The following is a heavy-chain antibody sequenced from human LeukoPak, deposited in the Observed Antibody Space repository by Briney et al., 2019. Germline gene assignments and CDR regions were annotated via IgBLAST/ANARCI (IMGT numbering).Heavy chain of an antibody. D-gene: IGHD5-12*01. J-gene: IGHJ1*01. Sequence: PGVSLRLSCAASGFTFSTYWMTWVRQAPGKGLEWVADIKEDGSREYYVDSVKGRFTISRDNAKNSLYLQMDSLTAEDTAVYYCARDSPGYGAYVSWGQGTLVSVSS. V-gene: IGHV3-7*01. CDR3: ARDSPGYGAYVS. CDR1: GFTFSTYW. CDR2: IKEDGSRE.